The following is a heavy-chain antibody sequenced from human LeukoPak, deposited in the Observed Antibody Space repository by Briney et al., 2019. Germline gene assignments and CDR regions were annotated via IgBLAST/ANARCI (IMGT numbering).Heavy chain of an antibody. V-gene: IGHV4-59*08. CDR3: ARLYGPGNYGGNYPTPYADY. Sequence: PSETLSLTCTVSGGSISSYYWSWIRQPPGKGLEWIGYIYYSGSTNYNPSLKSRVTISVDTSKNQFSLKLSSVTAADTAVYYCARLYGPGNYGGNYPTPYADYWGQGTLVTVSS. D-gene: IGHD4-23*01. CDR2: IYYSGST. CDR1: GGSISSYY. J-gene: IGHJ4*02.